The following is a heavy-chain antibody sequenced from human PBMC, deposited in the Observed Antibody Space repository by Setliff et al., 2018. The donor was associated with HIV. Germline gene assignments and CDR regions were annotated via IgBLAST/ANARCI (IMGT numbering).Heavy chain of an antibody. Sequence: LSLTCAVSGGSISSASYYWGWIRQPPGKGLEWIGSIFYSGSTYYNPSLKSRVTISVDTSKNQFSLNLSSVTAADTAVYYCATQITMVRGVVKWFDPWGQGTLVTVSS. J-gene: IGHJ5*02. V-gene: IGHV4-39*01. CDR2: IFYSGST. CDR1: GGSISSASYY. D-gene: IGHD3-10*01. CDR3: ATQITMVRGVVKWFDP.